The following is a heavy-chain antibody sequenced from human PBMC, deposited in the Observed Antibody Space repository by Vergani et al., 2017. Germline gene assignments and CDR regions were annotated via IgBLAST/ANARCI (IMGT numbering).Heavy chain of an antibody. V-gene: IGHV4-34*01. J-gene: IGHJ6*03. CDR2: IDHTGRP. CDR1: GGSFTSYH. CDR3: ARVNTKTNGHLYYYYYMNG. D-gene: IGHD2-8*01. Sequence: QVQLQQWGGGLLKPSETLSLTCVVNGGSFTSYHWTWIRQSPGEGLEWVGDIDHTGRPDYNPSLKSRLTMSVDKSRNQFSLTLNSLTATDTAIYFCARVNTKTNGHLYYYYYMNGWGQGAAIAVS.